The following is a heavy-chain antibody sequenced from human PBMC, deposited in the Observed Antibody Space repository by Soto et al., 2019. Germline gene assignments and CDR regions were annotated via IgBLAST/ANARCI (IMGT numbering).Heavy chain of an antibody. CDR3: ADGTWNRDDLP. D-gene: IGHD1-1*01. V-gene: IGHV3-72*01. CDR1: GFSLSDHY. J-gene: IGHJ4*02. Sequence: EVQLVASGGGLVQPGGSLRLSCVASGFSLSDHYMDWVRQAPGKGLEWLGLIRNEPYGYTTNYAASVKGRFTISRDDSNNSLFLQRDSLTAEDAAIYYCADGTWNRDDLPWGQGTLVTVSS. CDR2: IRNEPYGYTT.